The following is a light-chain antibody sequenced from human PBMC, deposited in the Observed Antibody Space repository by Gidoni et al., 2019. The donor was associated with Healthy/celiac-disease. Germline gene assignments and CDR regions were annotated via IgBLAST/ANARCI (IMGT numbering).Light chain of an antibody. CDR3: QQSYSTPWT. CDR1: QRISSY. V-gene: IGKV1-39*01. J-gene: IGKJ1*01. Sequence: IQMTQSPSSLSASVGARVTITCRASQRISSYLNWYQQKPGKAPKLLIYAASSVQSGVPSRFSGSGAGTDFTLTISRLQPEDFATYYCQQSYSTPWTFGQGTKVEIK. CDR2: AAS.